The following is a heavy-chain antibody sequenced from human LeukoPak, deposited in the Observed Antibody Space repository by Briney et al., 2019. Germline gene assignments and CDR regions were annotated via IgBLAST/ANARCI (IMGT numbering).Heavy chain of an antibody. Sequence: PGGSLRLSCAASGYTFHDYAMHWVRHAPGKGLEWVSGISWNSGSIVYADSVKGRFTNSRDNAKNSLYLQMNSLRAEDTALYDCGGTKHCDYWGQGTLVTVSS. CDR3: GGTKHCDY. CDR1: GYTFHDYA. CDR2: ISWNSGSI. J-gene: IGHJ4*02. V-gene: IGHV3-9*01.